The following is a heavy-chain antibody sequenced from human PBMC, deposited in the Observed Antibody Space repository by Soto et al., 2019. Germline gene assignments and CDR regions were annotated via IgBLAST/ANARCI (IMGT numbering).Heavy chain of an antibody. CDR1: GGSVSSGSYY. CDR3: ARERRPYDILTGYSATFDY. D-gene: IGHD3-9*01. J-gene: IGHJ4*02. V-gene: IGHV4-61*01. Sequence: SETLSLTCTVSGGSVSSGSYYWSSIRQPPGKGLEWIGYIYYSGSTNYNPSLKSRVTISVDTSKNQFSLKLSSVTAADTAVYYCARERRPYDILTGYSATFDYWGQGTLGSVSS. CDR2: IYYSGST.